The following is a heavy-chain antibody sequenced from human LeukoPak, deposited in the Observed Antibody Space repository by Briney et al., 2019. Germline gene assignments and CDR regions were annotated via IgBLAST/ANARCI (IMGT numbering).Heavy chain of an antibody. Sequence: ASVKVSCKASGSSFTGYYMHWLRQAPGQGLEWMGWINPKSGGTNYAQKFQGRVTMTRDTPISTAYMELSTLRSDDTAVYYCARGGSAHSDSDTNCLDPWGQGTLVTVSS. CDR1: GSSFTGYY. V-gene: IGHV1-2*02. D-gene: IGHD5-12*01. CDR2: INPKSGGT. CDR3: ARGGSAHSDSDTNCLDP. J-gene: IGHJ5*02.